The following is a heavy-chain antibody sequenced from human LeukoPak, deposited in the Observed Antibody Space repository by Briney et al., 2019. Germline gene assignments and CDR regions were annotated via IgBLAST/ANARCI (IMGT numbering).Heavy chain of an antibody. J-gene: IGHJ4*02. Sequence: GGSLRPSCAASGFTFSSYGMHWVRQAPGKGLEWVAVIWYDGSNKYYADSVKGRFTISRDNSKNTLYLQMNSLRAEDTAVYYCARERGTHGSGSYPFDYWGQGTLVTVSS. CDR1: GFTFSSYG. CDR3: ARERGTHGSGSYPFDY. V-gene: IGHV3-33*01. D-gene: IGHD3-10*01. CDR2: IWYDGSNK.